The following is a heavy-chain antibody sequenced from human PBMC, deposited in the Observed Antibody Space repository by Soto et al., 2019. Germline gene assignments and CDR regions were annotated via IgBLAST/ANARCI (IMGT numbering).Heavy chain of an antibody. J-gene: IGHJ6*02. CDR1: GGTFSNYA. CDR3: ATMKGGYQYYSYGMDV. CDR2: IIPIFRTP. V-gene: IGHV1-69*12. Sequence: QVQLVQSGAEVKNPGSSVKVSCKASGGTFSNYAISWVRQAPGQGLEWMGGIIPIFRTPNYAQKFQGRVTLTAAESTSTAYMELSSLRSEDTAVYYCATMKGGYQYYSYGMDVWGQGTTVTVSS. D-gene: IGHD3-16*02.